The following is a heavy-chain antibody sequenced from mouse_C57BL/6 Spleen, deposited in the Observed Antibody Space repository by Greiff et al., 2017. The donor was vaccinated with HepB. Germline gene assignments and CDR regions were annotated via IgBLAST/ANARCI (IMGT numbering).Heavy chain of an antibody. CDR2: IYPRSGNT. CDR3: ASGDYGNSASYYFDY. CDR1: GYTFTSYG. V-gene: IGHV1-81*01. Sequence: VQLQQSGAELARPGASVKLSCKASGYTFTSYGISWVKQRTGQGLEWIGEIYPRSGNTYYNEKFKGKATLTADKSSSTAYMELRSLTSEDSAVYFCASGDYGNSASYYFDYWGQGTTLTVSS. D-gene: IGHD2-1*01. J-gene: IGHJ2*01.